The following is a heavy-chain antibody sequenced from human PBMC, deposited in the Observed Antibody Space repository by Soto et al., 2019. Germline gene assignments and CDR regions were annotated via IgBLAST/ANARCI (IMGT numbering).Heavy chain of an antibody. CDR3: ARDLDCGGDCYSTPMDV. CDR1: GVTFSSYG. D-gene: IGHD2-21*02. Sequence: QVQLVESGGGVVQPGRSLRLSCAASGVTFSSYGMHGVRQAPGKGLEWVAVIWYDGSNKYYADSVKGRFTISRDNSKNTLYLQMNSLRAEDTAVYYCARDLDCGGDCYSTPMDVRGQGTTVTVSS. CDR2: IWYDGSNK. V-gene: IGHV3-33*01. J-gene: IGHJ6*02.